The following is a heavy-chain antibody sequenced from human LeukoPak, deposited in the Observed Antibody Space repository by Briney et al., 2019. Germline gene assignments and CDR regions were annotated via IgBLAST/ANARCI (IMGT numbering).Heavy chain of an antibody. D-gene: IGHD2-15*01. CDR3: AKEMGYCTGGSCYRWFDS. CDR2: ISTSSTTI. V-gene: IGHV3-48*01. J-gene: IGHJ5*01. Sequence: PGGSLRLSCAASGFTFSIYSMSWVRQAPGKGLEWLSYISTSSTTIYYADSVKGRFTISRDDARNSLSLQMNSLRADDTAVYYCAKEMGYCTGGSCYRWFDSWGQGTLVTVPS. CDR1: GFTFSIYS.